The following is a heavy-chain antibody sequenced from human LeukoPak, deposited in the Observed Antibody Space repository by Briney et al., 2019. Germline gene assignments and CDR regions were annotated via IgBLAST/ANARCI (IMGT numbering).Heavy chain of an antibody. J-gene: IGHJ4*02. D-gene: IGHD6-19*01. CDR1: GFTFSSYA. V-gene: IGHV3-23*01. CDR2: VSGSGDRT. CDR3: AKGYSSGWYSTLDY. Sequence: GGSLRLSCVASGFTFSSYAMSWVRQAPGKGLEWVSVVSGSGDRTYYADSVKGRFTISRDNSKNTLYLQMSSLRAEDTALYYCAKGYSSGWYSTLDYWGQGTLVTVSS.